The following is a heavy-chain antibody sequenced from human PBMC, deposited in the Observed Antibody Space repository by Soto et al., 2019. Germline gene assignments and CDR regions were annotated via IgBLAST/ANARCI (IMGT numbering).Heavy chain of an antibody. Sequence: GGSLRLSCAASGFTFSSYSMNWVRQAPGKGLEWVSSISSSSSYIYYADSVKGRFTISRDNAKNSLYLQMNSLRAEDTAVYYCARSPPAAAPPFGGWFDPWGQGTLVTVSS. J-gene: IGHJ5*02. CDR3: ARSPPAAAPPFGGWFDP. CDR1: GFTFSSYS. CDR2: ISSSSSYI. D-gene: IGHD6-13*01. V-gene: IGHV3-21*01.